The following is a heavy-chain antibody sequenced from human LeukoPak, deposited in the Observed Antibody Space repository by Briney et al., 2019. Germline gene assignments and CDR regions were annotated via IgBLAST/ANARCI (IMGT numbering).Heavy chain of an antibody. V-gene: IGHV3-74*01. J-gene: IGHJ4*02. CDR1: GFTFSGYW. Sequence: GGSLRLSCAASGFTFSGYWMHWVRQAPGKGLVWVSRINGDGSITNYADSVRGRFTISRDNSKNTLYLQMNSLRAEDTAVYYCAKSRSGGGSCYNYWGQGTLVTVSS. CDR2: INGDGSIT. D-gene: IGHD2-15*01. CDR3: AKSRSGGGSCYNY.